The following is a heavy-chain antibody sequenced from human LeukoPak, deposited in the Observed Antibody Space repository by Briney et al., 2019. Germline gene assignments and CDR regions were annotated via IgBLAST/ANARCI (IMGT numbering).Heavy chain of an antibody. CDR3: ARVHSISWGGDY. D-gene: IGHD2-2*01. CDR2: ISNDGRNK. Sequence: GGSLRLSCAASGFTFSNSAMSWVRQAPGKGLEWVGLISNDGRNKYYADSVKGRFTISKDNSKNTLYLELNSLRTEDTGVYYCARVHSISWGGDYWGQGTLVTVSS. CDR1: GFTFSNSA. J-gene: IGHJ4*02. V-gene: IGHV3-30*04.